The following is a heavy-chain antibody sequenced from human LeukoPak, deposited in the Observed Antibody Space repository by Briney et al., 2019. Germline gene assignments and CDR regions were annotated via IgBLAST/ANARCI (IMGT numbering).Heavy chain of an antibody. CDR3: ARSISDVTAARPDFDY. D-gene: IGHD2/OR15-2a*01. CDR2: ISSSGSTI. Sequence: SRRLSCAASGFTFSDYYMSWVRQAPGRGREWVSYISSSGSTIYYADSVKGRFTISRDNAKNSLYLQMNSLRADDTAVYYCARSISDVTAARPDFDYWGQGTLVTVSS. CDR1: GFTFSDYY. V-gene: IGHV3-11*01. J-gene: IGHJ4*02.